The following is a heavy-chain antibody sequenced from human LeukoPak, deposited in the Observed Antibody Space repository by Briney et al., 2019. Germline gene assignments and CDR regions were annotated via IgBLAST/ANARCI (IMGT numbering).Heavy chain of an antibody. D-gene: IGHD6-19*01. Sequence: GASMKVSCKASGGTFSSYAISWVRQAPGQGLEWMGGIIPIFGTANYAQKFQGRVTITADESTSTAYMELSSLRSEDTAVYYCARGSWYSSGWTMAYYYGMDVWGQGTTVTVSS. V-gene: IGHV1-69*13. CDR3: ARGSWYSSGWTMAYYYGMDV. J-gene: IGHJ6*02. CDR1: GGTFSSYA. CDR2: IIPIFGTA.